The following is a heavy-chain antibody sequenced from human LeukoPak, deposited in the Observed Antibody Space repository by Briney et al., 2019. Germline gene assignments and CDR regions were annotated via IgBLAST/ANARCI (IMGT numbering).Heavy chain of an antibody. V-gene: IGHV3-23*01. J-gene: IGHJ4*01. CDR1: GFTFSSYA. CDR2: ISGSGSCT. CDR3: GKITDIVVVVVARSLPYFDY. D-gene: IGHD2-15*01. Sequence: PGGSLGLSCAASGFTFSSYAMSWVRQAPGKGREWVSVISGSGSCTYYADSVKGRFTISRDNSKTTLYLQLNSLRSEDTDVYYCGKITDIVVVVVARSLPYFDYWG.